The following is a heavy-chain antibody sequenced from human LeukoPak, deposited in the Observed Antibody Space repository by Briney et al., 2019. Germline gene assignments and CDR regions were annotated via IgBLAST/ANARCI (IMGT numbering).Heavy chain of an antibody. CDR1: GGSISSSSHY. J-gene: IGHJ3*02. Sequence: SETLSLTCTVSGGSISSSSHYWGWIRQPPGKGLEGIGSIDYSGTTSYNPPLKSRVTISVDTSKNQFSLKLSSVTAADTAVYYCARTPLRYYDGAIADVFDIWGQGTMVTVSS. D-gene: IGHD3-22*01. CDR3: ARTPLRYYDGAIADVFDI. CDR2: IDYSGTT. V-gene: IGHV4-39*07.